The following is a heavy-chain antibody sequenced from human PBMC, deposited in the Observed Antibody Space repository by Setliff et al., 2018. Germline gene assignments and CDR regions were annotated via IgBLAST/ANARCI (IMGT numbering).Heavy chain of an antibody. Sequence: SVKVSCQASGYTFSNYGITWVRQAPGQGLEWMGWISGYSGNTKYAQTLQGRVTMTTDTSTSTAYLELRSLTSDDTAVYYCSRLVRYCTTTSCQGASGAEFWGQGTLVTVSS. CDR1: GYTFSNYG. CDR3: SRLVRYCTTTSCQGASGAEF. J-gene: IGHJ4*02. CDR2: ISGYSGNT. V-gene: IGHV1-18*01. D-gene: IGHD2-2*01.